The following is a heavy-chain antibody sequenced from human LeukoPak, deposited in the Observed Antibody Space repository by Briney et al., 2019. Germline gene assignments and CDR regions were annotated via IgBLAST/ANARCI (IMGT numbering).Heavy chain of an antibody. J-gene: IGHJ4*02. CDR2: IRYDGSNK. CDR1: GFTFSSYA. Sequence: GGSLRLSCAASGFTFSSYAMHWVRQAPGKGLGWVAFIRYDGSNKYYADSVKGRFTISRDNSKNTLYLQMNSLRAEDTAVYYCARDGSGRVPEMSAPDYWGQGTLVTVSS. D-gene: IGHD3-10*01. CDR3: ARDGSGRVPEMSAPDY. V-gene: IGHV3-30*02.